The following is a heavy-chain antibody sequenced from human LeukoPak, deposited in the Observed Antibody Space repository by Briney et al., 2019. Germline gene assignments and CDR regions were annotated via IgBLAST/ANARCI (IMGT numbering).Heavy chain of an antibody. D-gene: IGHD3-10*02. J-gene: IGHJ6*04. V-gene: IGHV3-7*01. CDR3: AELGITMIGGV. Sequence: GGSLRLSCAASGFPFSSYWMGWVRQAPGKGLESVASIRQDGDETYYVDALKGRFAISRDNAKNLLDLQMNSLRAEDTAVYYCAELGITMIGGVWGKGTTVTISS. CDR1: GFPFSSYW. CDR2: IRQDGDET.